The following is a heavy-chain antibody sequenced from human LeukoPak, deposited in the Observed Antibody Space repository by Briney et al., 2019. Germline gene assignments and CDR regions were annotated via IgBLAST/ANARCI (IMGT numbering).Heavy chain of an antibody. Sequence: GESLKISCKGSGNIFSNFWIGWVRQMPGKGLEWMGIIYLRDSETRYSPSFQGQVTISADKSISTAYLQWSSLKASDTAIYYWSELENGRGTGCPGAFDIGAKGTRVTVSS. D-gene: IGHD2-2*01. V-gene: IGHV5-51*01. CDR2: IYLRDSET. J-gene: IGHJ3*02. CDR1: GNIFSNFW. CDR3: SELENGRGTGCPGAFDI.